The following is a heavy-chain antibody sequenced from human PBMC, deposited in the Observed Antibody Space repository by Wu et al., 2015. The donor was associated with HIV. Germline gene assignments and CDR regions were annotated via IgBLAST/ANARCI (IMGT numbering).Heavy chain of an antibody. J-gene: IGHJ6*03. CDR3: VKARGSGAYHFFYLDV. CDR2: ISAGNGDT. Sequence: QLEQPGVEVQKPGAALKVSCKASGYAFSRHGISWVRQAPRQGLEWVGWISAGNGDTTYAQKFQGRVTLTRDISATTVFLEFGSLHSDDRAVYYCVKARGSGAYHFFYLDVWGEGTSVSVSS. V-gene: IGHV1-18*01. D-gene: IGHD3-10*01. CDR1: GYAFSRHG.